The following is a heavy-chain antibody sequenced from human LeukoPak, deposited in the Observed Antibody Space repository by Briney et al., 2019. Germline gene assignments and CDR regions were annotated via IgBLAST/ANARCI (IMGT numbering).Heavy chain of an antibody. CDR1: GFTFSNAW. V-gene: IGHV3-15*01. J-gene: IGHJ4*02. CDR2: IKSKTDGGTT. D-gene: IGHD6-19*01. Sequence: PGGSLRLSCAASGFTFSNAWMSWVRQAPGKGLEWVGRIKSKTDGGTTDYAAPVTGRFTISRDDSKNTLYLQMNSLKTEDTAVYYCTTEGPVVAVAGTATFDYWGQGTLVTVSS. CDR3: TTEGPVVAVAGTATFDY.